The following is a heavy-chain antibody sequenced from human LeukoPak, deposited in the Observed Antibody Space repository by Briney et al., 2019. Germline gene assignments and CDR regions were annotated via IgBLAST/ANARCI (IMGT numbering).Heavy chain of an antibody. CDR2: ISWDGGST. J-gene: IGHJ5*02. Sequence: GGSLRLSCAASGFTFDDYTMHWVRQTPGKGLEWVSLISWDGGSTYYADSVKGRFTISRDNSKNTLYLQMNSLRAEDTAVYYCAKDPTTYYYDSSGYSAWGQGTLVTVSS. V-gene: IGHV3-43*01. CDR3: AKDPTTYYYDSSGYSA. CDR1: GFTFDDYT. D-gene: IGHD3-22*01.